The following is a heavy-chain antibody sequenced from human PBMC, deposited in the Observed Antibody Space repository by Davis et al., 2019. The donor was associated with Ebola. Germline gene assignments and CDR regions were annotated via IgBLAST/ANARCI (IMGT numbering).Heavy chain of an antibody. J-gene: IGHJ4*02. V-gene: IGHV3-74*01. CDR2: INRDGSDT. D-gene: IGHD6-6*01. CDR3: AKGSSPRG. CDR1: GFTFRTYW. Sequence: HTGGSLRLSCAASGFTFRTYWMNWVRQAPGKGLVWVSRINRDGSDTAYADSVKGRFTISRDNSKNTLYLQMNSLRAEDTAVYYCAKGSSPRGWGQGTLVTVSS.